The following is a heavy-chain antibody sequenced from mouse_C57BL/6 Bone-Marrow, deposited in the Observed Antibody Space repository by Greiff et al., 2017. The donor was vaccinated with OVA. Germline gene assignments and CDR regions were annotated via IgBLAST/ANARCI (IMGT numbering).Heavy chain of an antibody. CDR2: IRNKANGYTT. V-gene: IGHV7-3*01. D-gene: IGHD1-1*01. J-gene: IGHJ2*01. CDR3: ARGSSYFDD. Sequence: EVQVVESGGGLVQPGGSLSLSCAASGFTFTDYYMSWVRQPPGKALEWLGFIRNKANGYTTEYSASVKGRFTISRDNSQSILYLQMNALRAEDSATYYCARGSSYFDDWGQGTTLTVSS. CDR1: GFTFTDYY.